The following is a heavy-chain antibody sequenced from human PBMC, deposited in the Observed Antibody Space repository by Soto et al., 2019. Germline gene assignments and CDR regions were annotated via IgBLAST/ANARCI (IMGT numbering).Heavy chain of an antibody. Sequence: QLQLQEPGPGLVKPSGTLSLTCAVSGGSISSSHWWSWVRQPPGKGLEWIGEIYHTGTTNYNPSLKSRITMSIDNSNNHLALILSSVTDADTAVYYCARGPDLGWDWGQGTLVTVSS. V-gene: IGHV4-4*02. CDR2: IYHTGTT. CDR3: ARGPDLGWD. D-gene: IGHD2-21*01. CDR1: GGSISSSHW. J-gene: IGHJ4*02.